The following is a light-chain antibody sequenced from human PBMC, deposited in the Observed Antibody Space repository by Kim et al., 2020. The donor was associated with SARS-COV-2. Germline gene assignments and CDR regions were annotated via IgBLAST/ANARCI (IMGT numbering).Light chain of an antibody. CDR2: LRSDGSH. CDR1: SGHSNYA. V-gene: IGLV4-69*01. Sequence: ASVKLPCTLSSGHSNYAVAWHQQQPEKGPRFLMKLRSDGSHTKGDGIPDRFSGSSSGAERYLTISSLQSEDEADYYCQTWATGIEVFGGGTQLTVL. J-gene: IGLJ3*02. CDR3: QTWATGIEV.